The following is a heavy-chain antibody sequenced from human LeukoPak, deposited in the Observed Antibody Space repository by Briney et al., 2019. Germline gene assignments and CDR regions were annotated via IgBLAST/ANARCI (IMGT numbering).Heavy chain of an antibody. V-gene: IGHV3-15*01. D-gene: IGHD6-19*01. CDR2: IKSNSDGGTT. J-gene: IGHJ4*02. CDR3: TTANIAVAGKIDY. CDR1: GFTFTNAW. Sequence: GGSLRLSCAASGFTFTNAWMSWVRQAPGKGLEWVGHIKSNSDGGTTDYAAPVKGRFTISRDDSKNTLYLQMNSLKTEDTAVYYCTTANIAVAGKIDYWGQGTLVTVSS.